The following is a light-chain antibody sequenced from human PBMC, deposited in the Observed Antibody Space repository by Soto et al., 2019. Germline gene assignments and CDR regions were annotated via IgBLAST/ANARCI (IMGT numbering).Light chain of an antibody. V-gene: IGKV3D-20*02. CDR3: QQRSNWPWT. CDR2: GAS. Sequence: EIVLTKYQDTLSLSPGESATLSCRASQSLSSSPLAWYQQKPGQAPRVLISGASRRATDIPDRFSGSGSGTDFTLTISRLEPEDFAVYYCQQRSNWPWTFGQGSKVDVK. J-gene: IGKJ1*01. CDR1: QSLSSSP.